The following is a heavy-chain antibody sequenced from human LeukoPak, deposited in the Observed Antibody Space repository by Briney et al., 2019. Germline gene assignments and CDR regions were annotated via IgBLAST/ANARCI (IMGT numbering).Heavy chain of an antibody. Sequence: PGGSLRLSCAASGFTFSSYAMHWVRQAPGKGLVWVPRINSDGSSTSYAESVKGRFTISRDKAKNTLYLQMNSLRTEDTAVYYCARDLGFDYWGQGTLVTVSS. CDR3: ARDLGFDY. CDR2: INSDGSST. V-gene: IGHV3-74*01. J-gene: IGHJ4*02. CDR1: GFTFSSYA.